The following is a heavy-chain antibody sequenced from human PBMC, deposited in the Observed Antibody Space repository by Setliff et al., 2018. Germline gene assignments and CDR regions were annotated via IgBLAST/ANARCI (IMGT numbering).Heavy chain of an antibody. CDR1: GGSVSRTVYY. CDR2: IRDRGNT. J-gene: IGHJ3*01. V-gene: IGHV4-39*07. D-gene: IGHD1-26*01. CDR3: VRDLSGGQAL. Sequence: SLTCSVAGGSVSRTVYYWGWVRQSPGKGPEWVASIRDRGNTAYNPSLRSRLTISIDTSENQFSMKLISVTAADTAVYYCVRDLSGGQALWGQGTMVTVSS.